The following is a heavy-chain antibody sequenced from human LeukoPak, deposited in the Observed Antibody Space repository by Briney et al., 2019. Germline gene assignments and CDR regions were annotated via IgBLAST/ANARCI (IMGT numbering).Heavy chain of an antibody. CDR1: GYTFTGYY. CDR2: INPNSGGT. Sequence: ASVKVSRKASGYTFTGYYMHWVRQAPGQGLEWMGWINPNSGGTNYAQKFQGRVTMTRDTSISTAYMELSRLRSDDTAVYYCAREWAAAGATNWFDPWGQGTLVTVSS. J-gene: IGHJ5*02. CDR3: AREWAAAGATNWFDP. V-gene: IGHV1-2*02. D-gene: IGHD6-13*01.